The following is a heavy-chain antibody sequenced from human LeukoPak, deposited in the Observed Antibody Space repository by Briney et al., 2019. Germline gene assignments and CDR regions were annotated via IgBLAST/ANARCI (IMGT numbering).Heavy chain of an antibody. CDR2: INHSGST. V-gene: IGHV4-34*01. Sequence: SETLSLTCAVYGGSFSGYYWSWIRQPPGKGLEWIGEINHSGSTNYNPSLKSRVTISVDTSKNQFSLKLSSVTAADTAVYYCARGPILFYDSSGPPYHFDYWGQGTLVTVSS. CDR1: GGSFSGYY. D-gene: IGHD3-22*01. CDR3: ARGPILFYDSSGPPYHFDY. J-gene: IGHJ4*02.